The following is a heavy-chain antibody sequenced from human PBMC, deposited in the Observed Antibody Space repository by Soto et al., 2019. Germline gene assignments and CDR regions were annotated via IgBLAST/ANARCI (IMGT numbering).Heavy chain of an antibody. CDR2: IFPSGIN. V-gene: IGHV4-4*07. CDR1: GASLTNYY. J-gene: IGHJ4*02. Sequence: PSETLSLTCTVPGASLTNYYWSWIRQPAGKGLEWIGRIFPSGINNHNPSLKSRVTMSVDTSKNQFSLNLSSVTAADTAVYYCARGSMLIDYWGQGTLVTVSS. CDR3: ARGSMLIDY. D-gene: IGHD2-8*01.